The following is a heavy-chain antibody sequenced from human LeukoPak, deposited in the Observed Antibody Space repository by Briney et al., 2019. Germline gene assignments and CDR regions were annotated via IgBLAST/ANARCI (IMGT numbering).Heavy chain of an antibody. Sequence: GGSLRLSCAASGFTFSSYGMHWVRQAPGEGLEWVAFIRYDGSNKYYADSVKGRFTISRDNSKNTLYLQMNSLRAEDTAVYYCAKDHAKGVVVPAAMGGWGQGTLVTVSS. D-gene: IGHD2-2*01. J-gene: IGHJ4*02. CDR2: IRYDGSNK. CDR3: AKDHAKGVVVPAAMGG. V-gene: IGHV3-30*02. CDR1: GFTFSSYG.